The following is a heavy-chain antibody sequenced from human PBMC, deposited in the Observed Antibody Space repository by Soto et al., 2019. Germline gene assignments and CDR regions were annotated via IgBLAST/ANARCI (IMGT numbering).Heavy chain of an antibody. D-gene: IGHD1-1*01. CDR2: ISTTGDSP. CDR1: GFTFSGYA. V-gene: IGHV3-23*01. Sequence: PGASLRLSCAGSGFTFSGYAMTWFRQAPVKGLEWVSAISTTGDSPDYADSVKGRFTISRDNYNNMLYLQMNSLRVEDTAIYYCVRDNNWSFDYWGQGILVTVSS. J-gene: IGHJ4*02. CDR3: VRDNNWSFDY.